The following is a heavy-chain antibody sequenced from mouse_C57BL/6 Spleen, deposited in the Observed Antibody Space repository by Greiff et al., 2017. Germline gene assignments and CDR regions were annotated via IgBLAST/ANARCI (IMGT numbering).Heavy chain of an antibody. J-gene: IGHJ3*01. V-gene: IGHV1-82*01. CDR1: GYAFSSSW. D-gene: IGHD1-3*01. Sequence: VQLQQSGPELVKPGASVKISCKASGYAFSSSWMNWVKQRPGKGLEWIGRIYPGDGDTNYNGKFKGKATLTADKSSSTAYMQLSSLTSEDSAVYFCARSSLTLFAYWGQGTLVTVSA. CDR3: ARSSLTLFAY. CDR2: IYPGDGDT.